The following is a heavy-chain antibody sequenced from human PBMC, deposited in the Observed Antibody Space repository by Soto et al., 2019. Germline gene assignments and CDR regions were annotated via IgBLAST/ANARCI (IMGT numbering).Heavy chain of an antibody. J-gene: IGHJ4*02. D-gene: IGHD3-3*01. Sequence: EVQLVESGGGLVQPGGSLRLSCAASGFTFSSYEMNWVRQAPGKGLEWISYISSGGTTIYYADSVKGRFTISRDNAKNSLYLQMKSLRAEDMAVYYCARDTLNGVASPQNFDYWGQGSLVTVSS. CDR3: ARDTLNGVASPQNFDY. V-gene: IGHV3-48*03. CDR1: GFTFSSYE. CDR2: ISSGGTTI.